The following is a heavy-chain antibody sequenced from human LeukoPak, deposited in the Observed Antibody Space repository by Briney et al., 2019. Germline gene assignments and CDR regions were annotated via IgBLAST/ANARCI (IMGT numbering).Heavy chain of an antibody. V-gene: IGHV3-23*01. CDR2: ISGSDSNT. CDR3: AKRREGAFDY. Sequence: GGSLRLSCAASGFTFSSYGMSWVRQAPGKGLEWVSAISGSDSNTYYADSVKGRFTISRDNSKNTLYLQMNSLRAEDTAKYYCAKRREGAFDYWGQGILVTVSS. CDR1: GFTFSSYG. D-gene: IGHD1-26*01. J-gene: IGHJ4*02.